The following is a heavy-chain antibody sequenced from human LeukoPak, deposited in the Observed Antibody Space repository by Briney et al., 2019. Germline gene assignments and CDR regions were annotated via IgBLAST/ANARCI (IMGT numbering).Heavy chain of an antibody. CDR1: GGSMSSYY. CDR2: IYYSGST. V-gene: IGHV4-59*01. CDR3: ARGGFAYPYYFDY. Sequence: PETLSLTCTVSGGSMSSYYWSWIRQPPGKGLEWIWYIYYSGSTNYNSSFKSRVTISVNMSKNQFSLKLRSVTAADTAVYYCARGGFAYPYYFDYWGQGTQVTVSS. D-gene: IGHD5-12*01. J-gene: IGHJ4*02.